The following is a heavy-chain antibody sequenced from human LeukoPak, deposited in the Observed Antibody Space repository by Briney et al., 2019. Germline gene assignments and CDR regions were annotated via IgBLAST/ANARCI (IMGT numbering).Heavy chain of an antibody. J-gene: IGHJ4*02. V-gene: IGHV3-66*01. D-gene: IGHD6-13*01. Sequence: GRSLRLSCAASGITVSNTYVSWVRHAPGPELELVSVIYRGGTTDYADYVRGRFIISRDNPMNTVYLQMNSLRVEDTAVYYCACRDFGATGTFFAKWGQGTLVTVSS. CDR1: GITVSNTY. CDR2: IYRGGTT. CDR3: ACRDFGATGTFFAK.